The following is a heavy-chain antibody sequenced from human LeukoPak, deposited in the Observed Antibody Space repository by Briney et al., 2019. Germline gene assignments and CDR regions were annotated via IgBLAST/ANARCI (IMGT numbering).Heavy chain of an antibody. CDR3: ARGYPSAFYYYYMDV. J-gene: IGHJ6*03. Sequence: PGGSLRLSCVGSGLTVSSNYMSWVRQPPGKGLEWVAVIYTDGTTFYADSVKGRFTISRDSSKNTVSLQMNSLRVDDTAVYYCARGYPSAFYYYYMDVWGKGTTVTVSS. D-gene: IGHD2-15*01. CDR1: GLTVSSNY. CDR2: IYTDGTT. V-gene: IGHV3-53*01.